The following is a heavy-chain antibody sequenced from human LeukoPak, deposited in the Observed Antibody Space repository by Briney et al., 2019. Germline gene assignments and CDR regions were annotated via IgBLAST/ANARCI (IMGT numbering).Heavy chain of an antibody. D-gene: IGHD2-2*01. Sequence: GGSLRLSCAASGFTFSSYAMSWVRQAPGKGLEWVSGLSGTGGNTYYADSVMGRFTISRDTSKNMMYLEMNSLRAEDTAIYYCARVGPAAARDYWGQGTLVTVSS. J-gene: IGHJ4*02. CDR2: LSGTGGNT. V-gene: IGHV3-23*01. CDR1: GFTFSSYA. CDR3: ARVGPAAARDY.